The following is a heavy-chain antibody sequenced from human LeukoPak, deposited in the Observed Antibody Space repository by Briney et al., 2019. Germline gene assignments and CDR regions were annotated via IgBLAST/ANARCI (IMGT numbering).Heavy chain of an antibody. J-gene: IGHJ4*02. D-gene: IGHD3-16*01. CDR3: ARDLTAYFDY. CDR2: IYSGGST. V-gene: IGHV3-66*01. CDR1: GFTVSSNY. Sequence: PGGSLRLSCAASGFTVSSNYISSVRQAPGKGLEWVSVIYSGGSTYYADSVKGRFTISRDNSKKTLYLQMNSLRAEDTAVYYCARDLTAYFDYWGQGTLVTASS.